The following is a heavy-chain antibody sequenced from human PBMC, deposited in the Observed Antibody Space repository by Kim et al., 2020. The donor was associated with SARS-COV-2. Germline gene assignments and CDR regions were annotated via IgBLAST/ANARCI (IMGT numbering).Heavy chain of an antibody. D-gene: IGHD2-15*01. Sequence: ASVKVSCKASGYTFTSYGISWVRQAPGQGLEWMGWISAYNGNTNYAQKLQGRVTMTTDTSTSTAYMELRSLRSDDTAVYYCARSLSPIVVVVAATEYYFDYWGQGTLVTVSS. CDR1: GYTFTSYG. V-gene: IGHV1-18*04. J-gene: IGHJ4*02. CDR3: ARSLSPIVVVVAATEYYFDY. CDR2: ISAYNGNT.